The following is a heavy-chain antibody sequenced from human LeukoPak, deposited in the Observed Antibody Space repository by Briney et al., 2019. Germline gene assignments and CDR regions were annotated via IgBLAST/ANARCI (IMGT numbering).Heavy chain of an antibody. CDR1: GGSISSYY. V-gene: IGHV4-59*12. Sequence: SETLSLTCTVSGGSISSYYWSWIRQPPGRGLEWIGYIYYSGSTNYNPSLKSRVTISVDTSKNQFSLKLSSVTAADTAVYYCARCLAGHDYWGQGTLVTVSS. CDR2: IYYSGST. J-gene: IGHJ4*02. CDR3: ARCLAGHDY. D-gene: IGHD6-19*01.